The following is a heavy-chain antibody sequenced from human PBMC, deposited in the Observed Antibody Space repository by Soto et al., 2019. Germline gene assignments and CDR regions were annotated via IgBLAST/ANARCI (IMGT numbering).Heavy chain of an antibody. D-gene: IGHD3-22*01. Sequence: SETLSLTCSVSGDSISTSNYYWGWIRQPPGKGLEWIGHLFYSGGTYYNPSLNSRVTLSIDMTNNHVSLILNSVTAADTAVYYCARVGPWVPYYYDSSPYTFENWFDPWGQGTLVTVSS. J-gene: IGHJ5*02. CDR1: GDSISTSNYY. V-gene: IGHV4-39*02. CDR3: ARVGPWVPYYYDSSPYTFENWFDP. CDR2: LFYSGGT.